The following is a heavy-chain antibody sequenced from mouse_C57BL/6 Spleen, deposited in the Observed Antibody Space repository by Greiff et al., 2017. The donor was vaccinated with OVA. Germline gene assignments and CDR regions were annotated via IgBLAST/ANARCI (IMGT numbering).Heavy chain of an antibody. CDR2: IDPEDGET. CDR1: GFNIKDYS. D-gene: IGHD2-5*01. J-gene: IGHJ2*01. V-gene: IGHV14-2*01. CDR3: ARDYRTYNFDY. Sequence: VQLQQSGAELVKPGASVKLSCTASGFNIKDYSMHWVQQRTEQGLEWIGRIDPEDGETNYAPKFQGQATITADTSSNTDYLQLSSLTSEDAAVYYCARDYRTYNFDYWGQGTTLTVSS.